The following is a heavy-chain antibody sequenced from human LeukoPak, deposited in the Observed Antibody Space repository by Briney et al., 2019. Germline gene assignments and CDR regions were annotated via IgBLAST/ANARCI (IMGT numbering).Heavy chain of an antibody. CDR2: IWYDGSNK. CDR1: GFTFSSYG. J-gene: IGHJ4*02. CDR3: AREFGGSGSYYNPDY. Sequence: GGSLRLSCAASGFTFSSYGTHWVRQAPGKGLEWVAVIWYDGSNKYYADSVKGRFTISRDNSKNTLYLQMNSLRAEDTAVYYCAREFGGSGSYYNPDYWGQGTLVTVSS. V-gene: IGHV3-33*01. D-gene: IGHD3-10*01.